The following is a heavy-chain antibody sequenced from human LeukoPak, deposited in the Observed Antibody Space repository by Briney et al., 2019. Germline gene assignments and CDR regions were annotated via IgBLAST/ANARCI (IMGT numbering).Heavy chain of an antibody. J-gene: IGHJ4*02. D-gene: IGHD6-13*01. CDR3: ARDQAGAAAGTVGLSSPPDDY. V-gene: IGHV3-74*01. CDR1: GFTFSSYW. Sequence: AGSLRLSCAASGFTFSSYWMHWVRQAPGKGLVWVSRINTDGSSTSYADSVKGRFTISRDNAKNTLYLQMNSLRAEDTAVYYCARDQAGAAAGTVGLSSPPDDYWGQGTLVTVSS. CDR2: INTDGSST.